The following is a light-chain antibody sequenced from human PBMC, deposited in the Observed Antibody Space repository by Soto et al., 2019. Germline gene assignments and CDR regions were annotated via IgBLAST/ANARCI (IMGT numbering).Light chain of an antibody. Sequence: EIGWTHPPGPRSLTQGERATLSCRASQSGYDSYLAWYQQKPGQAPRLLIYGASSRATGIPDRFSGSGSGTDFTLTISRLEPEDFAVYYCQQYGSSPITFGQGTRLEIK. J-gene: IGKJ5*01. CDR1: QSGYDSY. CDR3: QQYGSSPIT. V-gene: IGKV3-20*01. CDR2: GAS.